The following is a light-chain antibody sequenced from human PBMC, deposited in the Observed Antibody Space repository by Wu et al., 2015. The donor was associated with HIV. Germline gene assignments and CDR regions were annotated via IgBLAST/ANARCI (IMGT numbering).Light chain of an antibody. CDR3: QQYDSLPFT. V-gene: IGKV1-33*01. CDR2: DAS. Sequence: DIQMTQSPSSLSVSVGDRVTITCQASQDIINYLNWYQQKPGKAPKLLIYDASTLETGVPSRFRGGRSGTDFTLSISSLQPEDIATYYCQQYDSLPFTFGPGTKVDIK. CDR1: QDIINY. J-gene: IGKJ3*01.